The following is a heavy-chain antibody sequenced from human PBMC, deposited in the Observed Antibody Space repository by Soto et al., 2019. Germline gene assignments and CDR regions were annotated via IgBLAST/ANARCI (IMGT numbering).Heavy chain of an antibody. D-gene: IGHD3-9*01. Sequence: PSETLSLTCAVSGGSISSSTWWSWVRQPPGKGLEWIGEIYHSGSTNYNPSLKSRVTISVDKSKNQFSLKLSSVTAADTAVYYCARVERYYDILTPSGFFDYWGQGTLVTVSS. CDR3: ARVERYYDILTPSGFFDY. CDR2: IYHSGST. CDR1: GGSISSSTW. J-gene: IGHJ4*02. V-gene: IGHV4-4*02.